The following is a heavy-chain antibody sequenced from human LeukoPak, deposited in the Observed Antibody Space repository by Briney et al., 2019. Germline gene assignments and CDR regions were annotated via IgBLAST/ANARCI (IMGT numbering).Heavy chain of an antibody. J-gene: IGHJ4*02. CDR3: ASSSPHMIVVVRILFDY. CDR1: GGSISSNNW. CDR2: IYHSGST. D-gene: IGHD3-22*01. Sequence: PSETLSLTCAVSGGSISSNNWWSWVRQPPGKGLEWIGEIYHSGSTYYNPSLKSRVTISVDTSKNQFSLKLSSVTAADTAVYYCASSSPHMIVVVRILFDYWGQGTLVTVSS. V-gene: IGHV4-4*02.